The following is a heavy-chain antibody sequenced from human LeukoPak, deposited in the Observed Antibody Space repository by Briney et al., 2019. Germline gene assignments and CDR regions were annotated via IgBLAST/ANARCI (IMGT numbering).Heavy chain of an antibody. Sequence: ASVKVSCKASGYTFTSYGISWVRQAPGQGLEWMGWISAYIGNTNYAQKLQGRVTMTTDTSTSTAYMELRSLRSDDTAVYYCARVRLLWFGELLQYFDYWGQGTLVTVSS. V-gene: IGHV1-18*01. J-gene: IGHJ4*02. CDR2: ISAYIGNT. CDR1: GYTFTSYG. CDR3: ARVRLLWFGELLQYFDY. D-gene: IGHD3-10*01.